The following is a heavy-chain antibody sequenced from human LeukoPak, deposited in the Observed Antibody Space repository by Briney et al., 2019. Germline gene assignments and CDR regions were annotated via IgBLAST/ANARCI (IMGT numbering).Heavy chain of an antibody. CDR3: ARRAGNSWFFDY. V-gene: IGHV4-4*07. J-gene: IGHJ4*02. CDR1: GGSISTYY. D-gene: IGHD6-13*01. Sequence: PSETLSLTCTVSGGSISTYYWKWIRQPAGQGLEWIGHIYSSGSANYNPSLKSRVPMSVDTSKNQFSLRLTSVTAADTAVYYCARRAGNSWFFDYWGQGILVTVSS. CDR2: IYSSGSA.